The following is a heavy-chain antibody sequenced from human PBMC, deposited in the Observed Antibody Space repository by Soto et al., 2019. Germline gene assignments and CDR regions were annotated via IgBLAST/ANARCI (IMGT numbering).Heavy chain of an antibody. CDR1: GFSFSSFA. J-gene: IGHJ6*04. CDR3: AKGVELDV. D-gene: IGHD1-26*01. Sequence: EVLLLESGGGLVQPGGSLRLSCEASGFSFSSFAMNWVRQAPGKGLEWVSAIGDSGASTYYADSVKGRFTISRDNSRHTLYLQLDRLRAEYTAVSYGAKGVELDVWGNGTTVTGSS. CDR2: IGDSGAST. V-gene: IGHV3-23*01.